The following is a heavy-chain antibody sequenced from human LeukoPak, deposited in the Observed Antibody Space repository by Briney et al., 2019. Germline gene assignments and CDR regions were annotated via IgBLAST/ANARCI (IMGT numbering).Heavy chain of an antibody. J-gene: IGHJ4*02. CDR2: ISSSSSSYI. D-gene: IGHD3-3*01. CDR3: ARVGTYDFWKCFDY. Sequence: GGSLRLSCAASGFTFSSYSMNWVRQAPGKGLEWVSSISSSSSSYIYYADSVKGRFTISRDNAKNSLYLQMNSLRAEDTAVYYCARVGTYDFWKCFDYWGQGTLVTVSS. V-gene: IGHV3-21*01. CDR1: GFTFSSYS.